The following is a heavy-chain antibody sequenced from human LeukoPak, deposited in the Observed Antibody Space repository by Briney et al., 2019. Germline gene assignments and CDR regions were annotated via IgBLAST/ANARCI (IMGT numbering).Heavy chain of an antibody. CDR2: IIPIFGIA. Sequence: SVKVSCKASGGTFSSYAISWVRQAPGQGLEWMGRIIPIFGIADYAQKFQGRVTITADKSTSTAYMELSSLRSEDTAVYYCARADSSGYYQRRDAFDIWGQGTMVTVSS. V-gene: IGHV1-69*04. J-gene: IGHJ3*02. D-gene: IGHD3-22*01. CDR3: ARADSSGYYQRRDAFDI. CDR1: GGTFSSYA.